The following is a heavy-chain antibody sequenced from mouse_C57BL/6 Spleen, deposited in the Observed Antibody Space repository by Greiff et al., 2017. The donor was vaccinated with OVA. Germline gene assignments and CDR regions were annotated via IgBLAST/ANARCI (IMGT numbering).Heavy chain of an antibody. J-gene: IGHJ2*01. CDR2: INPNNGGT. V-gene: IGHV1-22*01. D-gene: IGHD4-1*01. CDR3: ARMDSNWEGFDY. Sequence: EVQLQQSGPELVKPGASVKMSCKASGYTFTDYNMHWVKQSHGQSLEWIGYINPNNGGTSYNQKFKGKATLTVNKSSSTAYMELRSLTSEKSAVYYCARMDSNWEGFDYWGQGTTLTVSS. CDR1: GYTFTDYN.